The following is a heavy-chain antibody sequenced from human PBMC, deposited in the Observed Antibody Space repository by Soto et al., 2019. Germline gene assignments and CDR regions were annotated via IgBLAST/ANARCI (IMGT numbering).Heavy chain of an antibody. CDR1: GDSISRYY. Sequence: QVQLQESGPGLVKPSETLSLTCTVSGDSISRYYWSWIRQPPGKRLEWIGCIYHSEGTNYNPSLKSRVTISLDTSKNQFSLRLTSVTAADTAVYYCARLKDDVVLVLAARGWFDPWGQGTLVTVSS. V-gene: IGHV4-59*01. CDR3: ARLKDDVVLVLAARGWFDP. CDR2: IYHSEGT. J-gene: IGHJ5*02. D-gene: IGHD2-2*01.